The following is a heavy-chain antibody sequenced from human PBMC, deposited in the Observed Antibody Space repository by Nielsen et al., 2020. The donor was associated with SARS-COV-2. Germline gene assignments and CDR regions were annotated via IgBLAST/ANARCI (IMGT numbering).Heavy chain of an antibody. D-gene: IGHD6-13*01. V-gene: IGHV3-30*04. CDR3: ARGVVGSWSFKYYFDY. CDR2: ISYDGSNK. J-gene: IGHJ4*02. CDR1: GFTFSSYA. Sequence: GESLKISCAASGFTFSSYAMHWVRQAPGKGLEWVAVISYDGSNKYYADSVKGRFTISRDNSKNTLYLQMNSLRAEDTAVYYCARGVVGSWSFKYYFDYWGQGTLVTVSS.